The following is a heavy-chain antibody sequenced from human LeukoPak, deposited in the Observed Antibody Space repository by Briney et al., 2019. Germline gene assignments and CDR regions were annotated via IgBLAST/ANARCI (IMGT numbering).Heavy chain of an antibody. Sequence: PSETLSLTCTVSGGSISTANYYWGWIRQPPGKGLEWIGNIFYSGSTSYYSPSLKSRVTISLDTSRNHFSLKLNSVTAADTAVYYYAKSNGYGLVDIWGQGTMVTVSS. CDR3: AKSNGYGLVDI. J-gene: IGHJ3*02. CDR2: IFYSGSTS. CDR1: GGSISTANYY. V-gene: IGHV4-39*07. D-gene: IGHD3-10*01.